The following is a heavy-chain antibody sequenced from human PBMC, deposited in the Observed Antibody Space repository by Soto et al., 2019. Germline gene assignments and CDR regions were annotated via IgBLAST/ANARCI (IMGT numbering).Heavy chain of an antibody. CDR2: ISGYNGNT. CDR1: GYTFTSYG. V-gene: IGHV1-18*01. D-gene: IGHD1-26*01. J-gene: IGHJ4*02. CDR3: ARDLVYSGSSYFEY. Sequence: QVHLVQSGAEVNKAGASVKVSCKASGYTFTSYGISWVRQAPGQGLEWMGWISGYNGNTNYAQKFQGRVTMTTDTSTSTAYMELRSLRSDDTAVYYCARDLVYSGSSYFEYWGQGTLVTVSP.